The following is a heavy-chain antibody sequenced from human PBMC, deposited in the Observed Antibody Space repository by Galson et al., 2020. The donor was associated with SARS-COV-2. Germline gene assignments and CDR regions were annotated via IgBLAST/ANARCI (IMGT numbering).Heavy chain of an antibody. D-gene: IGHD3-10*01. CDR2: IYYSGST. V-gene: IGHV4-31*03. Sequence: SETLSLTCTVSGVSISSGGYYWSWIGQHQGKGLDWIGSIYYSGSTYYNPSLKSRVTTSVDTSKNQFSLKLSSVTAADTAVYYCARVKPHQLLWFGEPTVDAFDIWGQGTMVTVSS. CDR1: GVSISSGGYY. J-gene: IGHJ3*02. CDR3: ARVKPHQLLWFGEPTVDAFDI.